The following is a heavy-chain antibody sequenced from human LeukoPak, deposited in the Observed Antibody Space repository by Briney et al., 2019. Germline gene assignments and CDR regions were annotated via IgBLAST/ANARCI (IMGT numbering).Heavy chain of an antibody. Sequence: ASETLSLTCTVSGGSISSSSYYWGWIRQPPGKGLEWIGSIYYSGSTTYNPSLKSRVTISVDTSKNQFSLKLSSVTAADTAVYYCARELGVRSWFDPWGQGTLVTVSS. J-gene: IGHJ5*02. CDR3: ARELGVRSWFDP. D-gene: IGHD1-26*01. CDR1: GGSISSSSYY. V-gene: IGHV4-39*07. CDR2: IYYSGST.